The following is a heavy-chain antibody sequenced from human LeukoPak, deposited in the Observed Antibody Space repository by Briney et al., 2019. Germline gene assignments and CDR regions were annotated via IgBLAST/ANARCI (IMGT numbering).Heavy chain of an antibody. Sequence: GGSLRLSCAASGFTFSSYGMHWVRQAPGKGLEWVAFIRYDERNKNYADSVKGRFTISRDSSKNTLFLQMSSLRTEDTAVYYCAKGGSGSFFDYWGQGTLATVSS. V-gene: IGHV3-30*02. CDR2: IRYDERNK. CDR3: AKGGSGSFFDY. J-gene: IGHJ4*02. CDR1: GFTFSSYG. D-gene: IGHD3-16*01.